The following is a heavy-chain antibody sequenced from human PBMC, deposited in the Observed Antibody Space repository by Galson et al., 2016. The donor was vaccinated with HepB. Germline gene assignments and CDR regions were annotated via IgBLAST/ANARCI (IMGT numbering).Heavy chain of an antibody. CDR2: ISPYNGNI. CDR1: GYTFTTYG. CDR3: ARDRCGMYSGHAFDI. V-gene: IGHV1-18*01. D-gene: IGHD1-26*01. Sequence: SVKVSCKASGYTFTTYGINWVRQAPGQGLEWMGWISPYNGNIYYAQNLQGRVTMTTDTSTSTAYMELRSLRSDDTALYYCARDRCGMYSGHAFDIWGQGTMVTVSS. J-gene: IGHJ3*02.